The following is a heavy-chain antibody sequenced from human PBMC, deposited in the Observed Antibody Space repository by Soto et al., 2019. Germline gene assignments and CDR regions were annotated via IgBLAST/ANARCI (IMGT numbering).Heavy chain of an antibody. CDR1: GFTFSSYA. CDR2: ISGSGGST. J-gene: IGHJ3*02. Sequence: HPGGSLRLSCAASGFTFSSYAMSWVRQAPGKGLEWVSAISGSGGSTYYADSVKGRFTISRDNSKNTLYLQMNSLRAEDTAVYYCAKSRIRMIVVVITTGHGDAFDIWGQGTMVTVSS. CDR3: AKSRIRMIVVVITTGHGDAFDI. V-gene: IGHV3-23*01. D-gene: IGHD3-22*01.